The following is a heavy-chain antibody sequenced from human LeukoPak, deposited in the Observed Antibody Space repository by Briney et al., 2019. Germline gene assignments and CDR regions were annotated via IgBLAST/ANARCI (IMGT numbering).Heavy chain of an antibody. D-gene: IGHD3-22*01. CDR3: AKRYDSSGYYSDY. J-gene: IGHJ4*02. CDR2: ISGSGGNS. Sequence: PGGSLRLSCAASGFTLSSYAMSWVRQAPGKGLEWVSGISGSGGNSYYADSVKGRFTISRDNSKNTLYVQMNSLRAEDTAVYYCAKRYDSSGYYSDYWGQGTLVTVSS. V-gene: IGHV3-23*01. CDR1: GFTLSSYA.